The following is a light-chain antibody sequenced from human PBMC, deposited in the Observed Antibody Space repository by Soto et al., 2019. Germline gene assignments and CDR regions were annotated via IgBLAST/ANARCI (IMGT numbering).Light chain of an antibody. Sequence: DIQMAQSPSYVSASVGDSGTITCRASQGIKNWLAWYQQKPGKAPNXLIYTGSSLQSGVPSRFSGSGSGTDFTLTINSLQPEDVATYYCQQAASFPITFGQGTRLEIK. CDR2: TGS. CDR3: QQAASFPIT. J-gene: IGKJ5*01. CDR1: QGIKNW. V-gene: IGKV1-12*01.